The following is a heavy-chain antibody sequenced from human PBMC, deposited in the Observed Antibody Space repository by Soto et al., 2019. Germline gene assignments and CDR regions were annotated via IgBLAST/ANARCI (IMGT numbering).Heavy chain of an antibody. V-gene: IGHV1-69*13. J-gene: IGHJ6*02. CDR3: ARDGDRQKQYYYYGMDV. CDR1: GGTFSIYA. CDR2: IIPIFGTA. D-gene: IGHD7-27*01. Sequence: GASVKVSCKASGGTFSIYAISWVRQAPGQGLEWMGGIIPIFGTANYAQKFQGRVTITADESTSTAYMELSSLRSEDTAAYYCARDGDRQKQYYYYGMDVWGQGTTVTVSS.